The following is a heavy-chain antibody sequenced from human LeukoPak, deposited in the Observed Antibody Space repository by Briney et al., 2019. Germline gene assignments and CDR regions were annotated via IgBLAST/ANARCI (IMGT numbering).Heavy chain of an antibody. CDR2: INHSGST. D-gene: IGHD6-19*01. Sequence: SETLSLTCAVYGGSFSGYYWSWIRQPPGKGLEWIGEINHSGSTNYNPSLKSRVTISVDTSKNQFSLKLSSVSAADTVVYYCASSVAVTFDYWGQGTLVTVSS. CDR1: GGSFSGYY. J-gene: IGHJ4*02. V-gene: IGHV4-34*01. CDR3: ASSVAVTFDY.